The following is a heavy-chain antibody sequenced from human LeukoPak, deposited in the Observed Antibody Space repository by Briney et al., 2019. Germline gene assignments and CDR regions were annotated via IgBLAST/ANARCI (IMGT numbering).Heavy chain of an antibody. CDR3: SKTNGDYYDTYGCYNDY. D-gene: IGHD3-22*01. CDR1: GFTFSSYA. CDR2: ITSGGDT. Sequence: GGSLRLSCAASGFTFSSYAMSWVRQAPGKGLEWVSGITSGGDTYYADSVRGRFTITRDNSKNTLYLRMNSLRAEDTAVYYCSKTNGDYYDTYGCYNDYWGQGALVTVSS. J-gene: IGHJ4*02. V-gene: IGHV3-23*01.